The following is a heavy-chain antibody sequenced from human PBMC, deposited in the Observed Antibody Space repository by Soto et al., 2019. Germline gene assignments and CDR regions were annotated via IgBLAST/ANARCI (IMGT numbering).Heavy chain of an antibody. Sequence: SETLSLTCTVSGGSITSYYWNWIRQPPGKGLEWIGYIYYSGTKYNPSLKSRVTISEDTSKNQFSLNLSSVTAADTAVDYCARVPDYWGQGILVTVSS. V-gene: IGHV4-59*01. CDR1: GGSITSYY. CDR2: IYYSGT. J-gene: IGHJ4*02. D-gene: IGHD2-2*01. CDR3: ARVPDY.